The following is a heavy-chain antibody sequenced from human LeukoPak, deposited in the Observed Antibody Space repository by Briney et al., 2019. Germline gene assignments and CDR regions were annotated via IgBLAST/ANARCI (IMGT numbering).Heavy chain of an antibody. CDR1: GFTFSSYA. CDR2: ISGSGGST. D-gene: IGHD3-10*02. CDR3: ARVFLYFFDY. V-gene: IGHV3-23*01. J-gene: IGHJ4*02. Sequence: GGSLRLSCAASGFTFSSYAMSWVRQAPGKGLEWVSAISGSGGSTYYADSVKGRFTISRDNVKNSLYLQMNSLRAEDTAVYYCARVFLYFFDYWGQGTLVTVSS.